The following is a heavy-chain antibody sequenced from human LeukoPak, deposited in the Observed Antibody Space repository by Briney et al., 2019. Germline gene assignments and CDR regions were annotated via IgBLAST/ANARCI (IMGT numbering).Heavy chain of an antibody. CDR2: FYPSGST. J-gene: IGHJ5*02. CDR1: GGSITGYY. CDR3: ARDASETWGFDP. Sequence: KPSETPSLTCSASGGSITGYYWNWMRQPARKGLEWIGRFYPSGSTTYNPSLKRRVTMSVDTSKNHFSLRVTSVTAADTAVYYCARDASETWGFDPLGQGSLVTVSS. V-gene: IGHV4-4*07.